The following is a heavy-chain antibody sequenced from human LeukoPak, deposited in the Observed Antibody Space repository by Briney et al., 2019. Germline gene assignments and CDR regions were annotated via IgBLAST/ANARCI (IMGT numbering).Heavy chain of an antibody. CDR1: GFIFTNYW. V-gene: IGHV3-74*01. J-gene: IGHJ4*02. D-gene: IGHD6-19*01. Sequence: GGSLRLSCAASGFIFTNYWMHWVRQAPGKGLVWVSRINSDGSSTNYAGAVKGRFTISRDNAKNTVYLQMNSLRAEDTAVYYCANPVAVAVAGGYWGQGTLVTVSS. CDR3: ANPVAVAVAGGY. CDR2: INSDGSST.